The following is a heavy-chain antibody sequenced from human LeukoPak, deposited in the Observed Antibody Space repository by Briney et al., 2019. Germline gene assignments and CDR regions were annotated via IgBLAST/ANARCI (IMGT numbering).Heavy chain of an antibody. CDR3: AKVPAASRYYFDY. CDR1: GFTFSSYG. Sequence: GRSLRLSCAASGFTFSSYGMHWVRQAPGKGLEWVAVISYDGSNKYYADSVKGRFTISRDNSKSTLYLQMNSLRAEDTAVYYCAKVPAASRYYFDYWGQGTLVTVSS. J-gene: IGHJ4*02. V-gene: IGHV3-30*18. D-gene: IGHD2-2*01. CDR2: ISYDGSNK.